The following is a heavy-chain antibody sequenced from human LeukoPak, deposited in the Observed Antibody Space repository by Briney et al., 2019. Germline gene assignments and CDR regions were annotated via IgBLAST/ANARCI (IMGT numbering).Heavy chain of an antibody. CDR3: ARDPLNCSSTSCTVGAFDI. Sequence: PGGSLRLSCAASGFTFSSYWMSWVRQAPGKGLEWVANIKQDGSEKYCVDSVKGRFTISRDNAKNSLYLQMNSLRAEDTAVYYCARDPLNCSSTSCTVGAFDIWGQGTMVTVSS. V-gene: IGHV3-7*01. CDR2: IKQDGSEK. CDR1: GFTFSSYW. J-gene: IGHJ3*02. D-gene: IGHD2-2*01.